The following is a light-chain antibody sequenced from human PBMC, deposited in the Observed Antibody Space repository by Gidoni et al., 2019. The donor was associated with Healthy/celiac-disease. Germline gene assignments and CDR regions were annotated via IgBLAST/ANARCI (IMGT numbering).Light chain of an antibody. J-gene: IGKJ3*01. V-gene: IGKV4-1*01. CDR2: WAS. CDR3: QQYYSTPLT. CDR1: QSVLASYNNKNS. Sequence: DIVMTQPPDSLAVSLGERATINCKSSQSVLASYNNKNSLVWYQQKPGQPPKLLIYWASTQECGVPDRFSGSGSGTDFTLTISSLQAEDVAVYYCQQYYSTPLTFGPGTKVDIK.